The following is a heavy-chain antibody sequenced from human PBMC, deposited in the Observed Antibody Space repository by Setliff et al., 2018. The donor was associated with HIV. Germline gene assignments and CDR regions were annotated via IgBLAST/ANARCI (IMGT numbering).Heavy chain of an antibody. Sequence: GGSQRLSCAASGFTFSSYSMNWVRQAPGKGLEWVSSISSSSSYIYYADSVKGRFTISRDNSKNTLYLQMNSLRVDDTAVYYCVKDAYSTGKPGISWGQGTQVTVSS. J-gene: IGHJ4*02. CDR1: GFTFSSYS. V-gene: IGHV3-21*04. D-gene: IGHD2-8*02. CDR2: ISSSSSYI. CDR3: VKDAYSTGKPGIS.